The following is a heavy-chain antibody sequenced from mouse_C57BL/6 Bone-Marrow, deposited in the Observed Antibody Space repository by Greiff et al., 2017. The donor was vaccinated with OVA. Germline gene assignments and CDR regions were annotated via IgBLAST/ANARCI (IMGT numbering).Heavy chain of an antibody. CDR1: GFTFTDYY. CDR3: ARSGYDYDWFAY. D-gene: IGHD2-4*01. J-gene: IGHJ3*01. CDR2: IRTKDNGYTT. Sequence: EVHLVESGGGLVQPGGSLSLSCAASGFTFTDYYMSWVRQPPGKALEWLGFIRTKDNGYTTEYSASVKGRFTISRANSQSILYRQMYSLRAEDSATYYCARSGYDYDWFAYWGQGTLVTVSA. V-gene: IGHV7-3*01.